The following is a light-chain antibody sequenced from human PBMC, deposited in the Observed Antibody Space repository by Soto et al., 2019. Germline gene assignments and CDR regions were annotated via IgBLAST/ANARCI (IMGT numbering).Light chain of an antibody. Sequence: QSALTQPASVSGSPGQSITISCTGTSSDVGNYNLVSWYQHHPGKAPKFMIYGVTKRPSGVSDRFSGSKSGNTASLTITGLQAEDEADYYCCSYAGSNTYVFGTGTKVTV. CDR3: CSYAGSNTYV. CDR2: GVT. J-gene: IGLJ1*01. CDR1: SSDVGNYNL. V-gene: IGLV2-23*02.